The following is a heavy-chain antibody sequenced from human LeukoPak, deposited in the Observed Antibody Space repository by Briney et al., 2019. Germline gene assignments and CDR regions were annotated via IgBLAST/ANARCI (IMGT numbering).Heavy chain of an antibody. V-gene: IGHV4-39*07. CDR1: GGSISSSSYY. D-gene: IGHD2-2*01. Sequence: SETLSLTCIVSGGSISSSSYYLGWIRQPPGKGLEWMGSIYYSGSTYYNPSLKSRDTISVDTSKNQFSLKLSSVTAADTAVYYCARVAGLPAASYYFDYWGQGTLVTVSS. CDR3: ARVAGLPAASYYFDY. J-gene: IGHJ4*02. CDR2: IYYSGST.